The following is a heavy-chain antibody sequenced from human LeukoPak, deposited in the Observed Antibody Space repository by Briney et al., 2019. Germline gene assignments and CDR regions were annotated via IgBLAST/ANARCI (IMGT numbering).Heavy chain of an antibody. D-gene: IGHD3-16*01. CDR1: GFRFSSYE. CDR2: IGNTGRTI. V-gene: IGHV3-48*03. J-gene: IGHJ2*01. CDR3: ARLGPLATLWAGHYYFDL. Sequence: PGGSLRLSCAASGFRFSSYEMNWVRQAPGRGLEWVSYIGNTGRTIYYVDSVKGRFTVSRDSAKNSLYLQMNSLRAEDTAIYYCARLGPLATLWAGHYYFDLWGRGTLVTVSS.